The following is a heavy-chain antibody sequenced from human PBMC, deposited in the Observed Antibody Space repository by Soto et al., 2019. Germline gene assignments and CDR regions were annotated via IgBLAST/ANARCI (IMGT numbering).Heavy chain of an antibody. CDR2: ISYDGSNK. CDR1: GFTFSSYG. Sequence: QVQLVESGGGVVQPGRSLRLSCAASGFTFSSYGMHWVRQAPGKGLEWVAVISYDGSNKYYADSVKGRFTISRDNSKNTLYLQMNSLRAEDTAVYYCAKPVRLNPRIALDAFDIWGQGTMVTVSS. J-gene: IGHJ3*02. V-gene: IGHV3-30*18. CDR3: AKPVRLNPRIALDAFDI.